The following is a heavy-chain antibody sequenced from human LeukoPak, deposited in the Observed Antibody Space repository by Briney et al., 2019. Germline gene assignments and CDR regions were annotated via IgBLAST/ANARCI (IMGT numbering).Heavy chain of an antibody. D-gene: IGHD1-26*01. J-gene: IGHJ4*02. V-gene: IGHV3-23*01. CDR1: GFTFSRHS. CDR3: AKDREWELLSPFDY. Sequence: GGALRLSCAASGFTFSRHSMNWVRQAPGKGLEWVSAISGSGGSTYYADSVKGRFTISRDNSKNTLYLQMNSLRAEDTAVYYCAKDREWELLSPFDYWGQGTLVTVSS. CDR2: ISGSGGST.